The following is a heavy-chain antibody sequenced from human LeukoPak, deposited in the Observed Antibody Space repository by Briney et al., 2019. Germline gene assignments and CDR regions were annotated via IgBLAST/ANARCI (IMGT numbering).Heavy chain of an antibody. Sequence: GGSLRLSCAASGFTFSSYSMNWVRQAPGKGLGWVSSISSSSSYIYYADSVKGRFTISRDNAKNSLYLQMNSLRAEDTAVYYCARRYGSGSSGTFDYWGQGTLVTVSS. CDR3: ARRYGSGSSGTFDY. V-gene: IGHV3-21*01. J-gene: IGHJ4*02. CDR2: ISSSSSYI. D-gene: IGHD3-10*01. CDR1: GFTFSSYS.